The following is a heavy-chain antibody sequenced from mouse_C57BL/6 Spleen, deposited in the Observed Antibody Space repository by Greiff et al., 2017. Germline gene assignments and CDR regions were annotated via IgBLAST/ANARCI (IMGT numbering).Heavy chain of an antibody. V-gene: IGHV14-2*01. J-gene: IGHJ3*01. Sequence: EVKLMESGAELVKPGASVKLSCTASGFNIKDYYMHWVKQRTEQGLEWIGRIDPEDGETKYAPKFQGRAPIPADTSSNTAYLQHSSLTSEDTAVYYCAGDYYGSSSWFAYWGQGTLVTVSA. CDR3: AGDYYGSSSWFAY. CDR1: GFNIKDYY. CDR2: IDPEDGET. D-gene: IGHD1-1*01.